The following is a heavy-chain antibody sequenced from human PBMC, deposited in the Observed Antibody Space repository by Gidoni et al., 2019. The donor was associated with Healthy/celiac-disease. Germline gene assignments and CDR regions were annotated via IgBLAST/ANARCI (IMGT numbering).Heavy chain of an antibody. CDR3: ARVGHSSSKGAADY. V-gene: IGHV3-20*01. D-gene: IGHD6-6*01. CDR2: INWNGGRT. CDR1: GFTFDDYG. Sequence: EVQLVESGGGVLRPGWSLRLPCAASGFTFDDYGLIWVRQAPGKGLEWVSGINWNGGRTGYADSVKGRFNIARDNAKNSLYLQMNSLRAEDTALYHCARVGHSSSKGAADYWGQGTLVTVSS. J-gene: IGHJ4*02.